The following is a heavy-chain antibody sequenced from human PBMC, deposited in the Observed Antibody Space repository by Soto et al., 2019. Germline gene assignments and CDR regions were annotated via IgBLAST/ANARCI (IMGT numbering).Heavy chain of an antibody. CDR1: GFTFSDAW. D-gene: IGHD1-26*01. Sequence: EVQLVESRGGLVKPGGSLRLSCAASGFTFSDAWMSWVRQAPGKGLEWVGRIKSKTDGGTTDYDAPVKGRFAISRDDSKNTLYLQMNSLKTEDTAVYYCTTGRRVGARDWGQGTLVTVSS. J-gene: IGHJ4*02. CDR2: IKSKTDGGTT. V-gene: IGHV3-15*01. CDR3: TTGRRVGARD.